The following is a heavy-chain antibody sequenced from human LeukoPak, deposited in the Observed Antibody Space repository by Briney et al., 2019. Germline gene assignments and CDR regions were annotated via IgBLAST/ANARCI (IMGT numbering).Heavy chain of an antibody. CDR1: GFTFRNYA. V-gene: IGHV3-23*01. CDR3: ATRGMVDNNWFDP. CDR2: ISGSGGST. J-gene: IGHJ5*02. D-gene: IGHD1-26*01. Sequence: GGSLRLSCAASGFTFRNYAMSWVRQAPGKGLEWVSTISGSGGSTYDVDSVKGRFTISRDNSKNTLYLQMNSLRAEDTAVYYCATRGMVDNNWFDPWGQGTLVTVSS.